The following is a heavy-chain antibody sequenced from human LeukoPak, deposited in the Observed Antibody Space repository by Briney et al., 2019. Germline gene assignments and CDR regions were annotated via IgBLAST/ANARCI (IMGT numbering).Heavy chain of an antibody. CDR1: GGSFSGYS. D-gene: IGHD3-22*01. J-gene: IGHJ4*02. CDR3: ARYRTGGDSSGSSSISYFDY. Sequence: PSETLSLTCAVYGGSFSGYSWSWIRQPPGKGLEWIGEINHSGSTNYNPSLKSQFTISIDTSKNQFSLKLSSVTAADTAVYYCARYRTGGDSSGSSSISYFDYWGQGTLVTVSS. V-gene: IGHV4-34*01. CDR2: INHSGST.